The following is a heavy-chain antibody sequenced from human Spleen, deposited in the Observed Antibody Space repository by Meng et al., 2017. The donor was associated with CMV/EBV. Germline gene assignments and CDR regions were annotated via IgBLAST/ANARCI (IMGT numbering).Heavy chain of an antibody. D-gene: IGHD3-3*01. Sequence: SGFSFSDYHMNGIRQAPGKGLEWLSYISCSGSVRKYADSVKGRFTISRDNAKNSLFLQMNSLRAEDTAMYYCTRDLYYDVYPNWFDPWGQGTLVTVSS. V-gene: IGHV3-11*01. CDR3: TRDLYYDVYPNWFDP. CDR1: GFSFSDYH. J-gene: IGHJ5*02. CDR2: ISCSGSVR.